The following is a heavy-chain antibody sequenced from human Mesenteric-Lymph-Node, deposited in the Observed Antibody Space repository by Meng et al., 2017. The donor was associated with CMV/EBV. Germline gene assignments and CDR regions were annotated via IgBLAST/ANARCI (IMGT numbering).Heavy chain of an antibody. V-gene: IGHV4-34*01. CDR2: INHSGST. CDR3: ARHQRWLKSEGGFNY. CDR1: GWSFRCYY. D-gene: IGHD4-23*01. Sequence: QVPLQSGGAGLLKPAATLPRTCAVYGWSFRCYYWSWLRQPPGKGLEWIGEINHSGSTNYNPSLKSRVTISVDTSKNQFSLKLSSVTAADTAVYYCARHQRWLKSEGGFNYWGQGTLVTVSS. J-gene: IGHJ4*02.